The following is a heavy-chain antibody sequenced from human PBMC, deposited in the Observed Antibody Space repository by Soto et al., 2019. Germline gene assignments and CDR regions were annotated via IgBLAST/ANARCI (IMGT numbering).Heavy chain of an antibody. CDR2: INPSGGST. CDR3: ARSFRIVVVPAAIVGVDY. D-gene: IGHD2-2*02. J-gene: IGHJ4*02. CDR1: GYTFTSYY. Sequence: ASVKVSCKASGYTFTSYYMHRVRQAPGQGLEWMGIINPSGGSTSYAQKFQGRVTMTRDTSTSTGYMELSSLRSEDTAVYYCARSFRIVVVPAAIVGVDYWGQGTLVTVSS. V-gene: IGHV1-46*01.